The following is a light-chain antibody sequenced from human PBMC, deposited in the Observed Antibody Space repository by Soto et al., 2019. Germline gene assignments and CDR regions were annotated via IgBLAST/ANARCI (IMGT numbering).Light chain of an antibody. CDR2: DAS. Sequence: EIVLTQSPATLSLSPGERATLSCRASQSVSSSLAWYQQKPGQAPRLLIYDASSRATGIPARFSGSGSGTDFTLTISSLEPEDFAVYYCQQRSNWITFGGGTKVEIK. CDR3: QQRSNWIT. J-gene: IGKJ4*01. CDR1: QSVSSS. V-gene: IGKV3-11*01.